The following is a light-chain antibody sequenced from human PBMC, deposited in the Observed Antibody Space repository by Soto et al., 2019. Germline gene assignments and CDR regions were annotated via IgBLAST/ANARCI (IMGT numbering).Light chain of an antibody. CDR2: DTS. CDR3: QQRSNWPVT. Sequence: ETVLTQSPATLSLSPGERATLSCRASQSISSYLAWYQQKPGQAPRLFIYDTSNRATGIPARFSGSGSGTAFTLPISSLEPEDFAVYYCQQRSNWPVTFGQGTRLEIK. CDR1: QSISSY. V-gene: IGKV3-11*01. J-gene: IGKJ5*01.